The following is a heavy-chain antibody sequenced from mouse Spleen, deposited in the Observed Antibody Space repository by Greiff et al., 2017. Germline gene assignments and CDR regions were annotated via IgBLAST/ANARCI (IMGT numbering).Heavy chain of an antibody. J-gene: IGHJ4*01. CDR1: GFSLTSYA. CDR3: ARKGEAYYYGSSYEDYAMDY. D-gene: IGHD1-1*01. V-gene: IGHV2-9-1*01. CDR2: IWTGGGT. Sequence: QVQLKESGPGLVAPSQSLSITCTVSGFSLTSYAISWVRQPPGKGLEWLGVIWTGGGTNYNSALKSRLSISKDNSKSQVFLKMNSLQTDDTARYYCARKGEAYYYGSSYEDYAMDYWGQGTSVTVSS.